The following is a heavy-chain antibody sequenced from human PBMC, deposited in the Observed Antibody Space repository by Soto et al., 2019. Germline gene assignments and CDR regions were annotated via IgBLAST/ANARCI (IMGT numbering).Heavy chain of an antibody. CDR1: GGSIRSGGYY. V-gene: IGHV4-31*03. CDR3: ARDRLMATAGTARHYFGLDV. Sequence: TLSLTCTVSGGSIRSGGYYWSWVRQNPRRGLEWIGNIYYSGNTYYNPSLKSRLTISVDTSKNQFSLNLSSVTAADTAVYYCARDRLMATAGTARHYFGLDVWGQGITLTVSS. D-gene: IGHD5-18*01. CDR2: IYYSGNT. J-gene: IGHJ6*02.